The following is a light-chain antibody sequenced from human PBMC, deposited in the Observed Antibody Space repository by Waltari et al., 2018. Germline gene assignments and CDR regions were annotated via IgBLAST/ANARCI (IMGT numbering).Light chain of an antibody. Sequence: DIVLTQSPGTLSLSPGERATLSCRASQSVSSSYLAWYQQKPGQAPRLLISGASSRATGIPDRFSGSGSGTDFTLAISRLEPEDFAVYYCQQYGTSPAFGQGTKVEIK. V-gene: IGKV3-20*01. CDR3: QQYGTSPA. CDR1: QSVSSSY. CDR2: GAS. J-gene: IGKJ1*01.